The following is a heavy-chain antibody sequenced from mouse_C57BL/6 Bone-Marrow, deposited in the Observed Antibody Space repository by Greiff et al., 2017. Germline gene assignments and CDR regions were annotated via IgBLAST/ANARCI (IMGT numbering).Heavy chain of an antibody. V-gene: IGHV1-9*01. CDR1: GYTFTGYW. Sequence: QVQLQQSGAELMKPGASVKLSCKATGYTFTGYWIEWVKQRPEHGLEWIGEILPGSGSTNYNEKFKDKATFTADTSSNTAYMQLSSLTTEDSAIYDCARGCYYYGSNPGWYVDVWGTGTTVTVSS. CDR3: ARGCYYYGSNPGWYVDV. D-gene: IGHD1-1*01. J-gene: IGHJ1*03. CDR2: ILPGSGST.